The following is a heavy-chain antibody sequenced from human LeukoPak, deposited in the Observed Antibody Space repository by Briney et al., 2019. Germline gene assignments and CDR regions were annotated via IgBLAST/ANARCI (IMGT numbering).Heavy chain of an antibody. D-gene: IGHD3-22*01. CDR3: AKDHYYDSSGYSEYFQH. V-gene: IGHV3-23*01. CDR2: ISGSFIGT. CDR1: GFTFSSYA. Sequence: PGGSLRLSCAASGFTFSSYAMTWVRQAPGKGLEWVSGISGSFIGTFYADSVKGRFTISRDNSKNTLYLQMNSLRAEDTAVYYCAKDHYYDSSGYSEYFQHWGQGTLVTVSS. J-gene: IGHJ1*01.